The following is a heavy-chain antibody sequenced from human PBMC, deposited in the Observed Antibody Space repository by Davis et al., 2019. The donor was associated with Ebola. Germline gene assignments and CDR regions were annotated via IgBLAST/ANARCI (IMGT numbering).Heavy chain of an antibody. V-gene: IGHV3-23*01. D-gene: IGHD4-17*01. J-gene: IGHJ4*02. Sequence: PGGSLRLSCAASGFTFSSYAMSWVRQAPGKGLEWVSAISGSGGGTYYADSVQGRFTISRDSAKNSLYLQMNSLRDEDTAVYYCARDRYGDYELDSWGQGTLVTVSS. CDR2: ISGSGGGT. CDR1: GFTFSSYA. CDR3: ARDRYGDYELDS.